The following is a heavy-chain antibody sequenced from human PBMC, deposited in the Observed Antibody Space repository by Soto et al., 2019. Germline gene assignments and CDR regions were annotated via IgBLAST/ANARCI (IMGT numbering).Heavy chain of an antibody. CDR1: GGSISSYY. V-gene: IGHV4-59*01. J-gene: IGHJ5*02. CDR3: AREIAVAGTWWFDP. Sequence: PSETLSLTCTVSGGSISSYYWSWIRQPPGKGLEWIGYIYYSGSTNYNPSLESRVTISVDTSKNQFSLKLSSVTAADTAVYYCAREIAVAGTWWFDPWGQGTLVTVSS. CDR2: IYYSGST. D-gene: IGHD6-19*01.